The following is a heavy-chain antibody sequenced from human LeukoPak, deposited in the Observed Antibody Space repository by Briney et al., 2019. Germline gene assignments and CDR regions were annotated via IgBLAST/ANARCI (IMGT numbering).Heavy chain of an antibody. J-gene: IGHJ4*02. CDR1: GFTFSSYG. CDR3: APNPELEPHSRPFDY. D-gene: IGHD1-1*01. Sequence: PGGSLRLSCAASGFTFSSYGMHWVRQAPGKGLEWVAFIRYDGSNKYYADSVKGRFTISRDNSKNTLYLQMNSLRAEDTAVYYCAPNPELEPHSRPFDYWGQGTLVTVSS. V-gene: IGHV3-30*02. CDR2: IRYDGSNK.